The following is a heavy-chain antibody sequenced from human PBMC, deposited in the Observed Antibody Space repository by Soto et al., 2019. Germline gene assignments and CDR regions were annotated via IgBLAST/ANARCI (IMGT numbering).Heavy chain of an antibody. CDR1: GYTFTGYY. Sequence: QVQLVQSGAEVKKPGASVKVSCKASGYTFTGYYMHWVRQAPGQGLEWMGWINPNSGGTNYAQKFQGWVTMTRDTSFSTAYMELSRLRSDDTAVYYCAREEIAVAANISDYYYYGMDVWGQGTTVTVSS. D-gene: IGHD6-19*01. CDR2: INPNSGGT. J-gene: IGHJ6*02. V-gene: IGHV1-2*04. CDR3: AREEIAVAANISDYYYYGMDV.